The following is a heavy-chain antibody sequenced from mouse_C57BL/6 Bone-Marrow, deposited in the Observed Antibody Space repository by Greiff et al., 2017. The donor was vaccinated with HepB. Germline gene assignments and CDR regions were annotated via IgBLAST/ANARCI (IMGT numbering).Heavy chain of an antibody. CDR3: AREDDGYYSWFAY. CDR2: ISSGSSTI. D-gene: IGHD2-3*01. V-gene: IGHV5-17*01. Sequence: EVMLVESGGGLVKPGGSLKLSCAASGFTFSDYGMHWVRQAPERGLEWVAYISSGSSTIYYADTVKGRFTISRDNAKNTLFLQMTSLRSEDTAMYYCAREDDGYYSWFAYWGQGTLVTVSA. J-gene: IGHJ3*01. CDR1: GFTFSDYG.